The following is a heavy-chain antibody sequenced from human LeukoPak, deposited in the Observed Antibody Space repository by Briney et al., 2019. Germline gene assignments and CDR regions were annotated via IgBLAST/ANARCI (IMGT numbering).Heavy chain of an antibody. V-gene: IGHV3-23*01. Sequence: GGSLRLPCAASGFTFSSYAMSWVRQAPGKGLEWVSAISGSGGSTYYADSVKGRFTISRDNSKNTLCLQMNSLRAEDTAVYYCAKSASGYSGYAFDYWGQGTLATVSS. D-gene: IGHD5-12*01. J-gene: IGHJ4*02. CDR2: ISGSGGST. CDR3: AKSASGYSGYAFDY. CDR1: GFTFSSYA.